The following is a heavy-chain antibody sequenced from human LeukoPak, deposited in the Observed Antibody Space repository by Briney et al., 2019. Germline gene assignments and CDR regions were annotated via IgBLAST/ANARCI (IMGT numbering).Heavy chain of an antibody. Sequence: ASVKVSCKASGYTFTGYYMHWVRQAPGQGLEWMGWINPNSGGTNYAQKFQGRVTMTRDTSISTAYMELSRLRSDDTAVYYCAREVVELGALDYWGQGTLVTVSS. J-gene: IGHJ4*02. CDR3: AREVVELGALDY. V-gene: IGHV1-2*02. D-gene: IGHD7-27*01. CDR2: INPNSGGT. CDR1: GYTFTGYY.